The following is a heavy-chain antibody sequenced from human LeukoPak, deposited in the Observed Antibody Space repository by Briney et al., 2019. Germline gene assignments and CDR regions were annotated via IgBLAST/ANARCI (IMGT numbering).Heavy chain of an antibody. CDR3: ARHGGTWTFDC. V-gene: IGHV4-59*08. D-gene: IGHD3-16*01. CDR2: ISYTGST. Sequence: SETLSLTCTVSGGSISSYYWSWIRQPPGRGLEWFGYISYTGSTNYNPSLKSRVTISVDTSKNQLSLKLSTVTAADTAVYYCARHGGTWTFDCWGQGALVTVSS. J-gene: IGHJ4*02. CDR1: GGSISSYY.